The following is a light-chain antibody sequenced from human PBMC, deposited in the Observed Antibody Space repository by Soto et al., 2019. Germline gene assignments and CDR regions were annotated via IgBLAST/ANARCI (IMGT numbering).Light chain of an antibody. CDR2: DAS. Sequence: DIQMTQSPSSLSASVGDRVTITCQASQDISNSLNWYQQRPGKAHNLLIYDASNLETGVQSRFSGSGSGTHFTLTISSLQPEDFATYYCKQSYSTPGTFGQGTKVDIK. V-gene: IGKV1-33*01. CDR3: KQSYSTPGT. J-gene: IGKJ1*01. CDR1: QDISNS.